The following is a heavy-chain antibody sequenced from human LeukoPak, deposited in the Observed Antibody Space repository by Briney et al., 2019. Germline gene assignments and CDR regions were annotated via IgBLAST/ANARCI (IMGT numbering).Heavy chain of an antibody. Sequence: SETLSLTCTVSGGSISSGSYYWSWIRQPAGKGLEWIGRIYTSGSTNYNPSLKSRVTISVDTSKNQFSLKLSSVTAADTAVYYCAREGSGGSGWYGYWGQGTLVTVSS. D-gene: IGHD6-19*01. CDR1: GGSISSGSYY. CDR3: AREGSGGSGWYGY. CDR2: IYTSGST. J-gene: IGHJ4*02. V-gene: IGHV4-61*02.